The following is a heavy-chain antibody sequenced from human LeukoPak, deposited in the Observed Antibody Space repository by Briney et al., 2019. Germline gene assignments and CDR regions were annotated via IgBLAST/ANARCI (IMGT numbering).Heavy chain of an antibody. CDR1: GGTCSSYA. J-gene: IGHJ6*03. D-gene: IGHD5-18*01. CDR3: ARGRRGYSYVWLERYQYYYMDV. V-gene: IGHV1-69*05. Sequence: SVKVSCKASGGTCSSYAISWVRQAPRQGLEWIGGIIPIFGTSNYAQKFQGRVTITTDESTSTAYMELSSLRSEDTAVYFCARGRRGYSYVWLERYQYYYMDVWGKGTTVTVSS. CDR2: IIPIFGTS.